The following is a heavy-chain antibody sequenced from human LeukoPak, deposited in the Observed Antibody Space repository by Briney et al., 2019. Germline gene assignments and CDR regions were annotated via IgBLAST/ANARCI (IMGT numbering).Heavy chain of an antibody. CDR2: INGNGGGS. Sequence: GGSLRLYCAASGFTFSVHAMSWVRQAPAKGLEWVSSINGNGGGSYYIDSVKGRFTVSRDNSENALYLQMNNLRTEDTAVYFCVKGGTADRVGWTHWGLGSLVTVFS. CDR1: GFTFSVHA. J-gene: IGHJ4*02. CDR3: VKGGTADRVGWTH. V-gene: IGHV3-23*01. D-gene: IGHD7-27*01.